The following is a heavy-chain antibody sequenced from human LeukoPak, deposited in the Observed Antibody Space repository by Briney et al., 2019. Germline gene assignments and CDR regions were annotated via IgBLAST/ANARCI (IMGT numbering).Heavy chain of an antibody. CDR3: ARMVRGVINPCDH. J-gene: IGHJ4*02. V-gene: IGHV3-23*01. CDR1: GFTFSNYA. D-gene: IGHD3-10*01. CDR2: ISNSGSFT. Sequence: GGSLRLSCAASGFTFSNYARSWVRQAPGKGLEWVSAISNSGSFTYFADSVKGRFTISRDNSKNTLFLQMNSLRADDTAVYYCARMVRGVINPCDHWGQGTLVTVSS.